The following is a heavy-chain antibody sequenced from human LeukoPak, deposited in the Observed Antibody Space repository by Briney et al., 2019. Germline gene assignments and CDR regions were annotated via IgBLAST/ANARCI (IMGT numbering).Heavy chain of an antibody. Sequence: ASVKVPCKASGGTFSSYAISWVRQAPGQGLEWMGRIIPILGIANCAQKFQGRVTITADKSTSTAYMELSSLRSEDTAVYYCARDPEYCSSTSCYPEGWGQGTLVTVSS. V-gene: IGHV1-69*04. CDR3: ARDPEYCSSTSCYPEG. J-gene: IGHJ4*02. CDR1: GGTFSSYA. CDR2: IIPILGIA. D-gene: IGHD2-2*01.